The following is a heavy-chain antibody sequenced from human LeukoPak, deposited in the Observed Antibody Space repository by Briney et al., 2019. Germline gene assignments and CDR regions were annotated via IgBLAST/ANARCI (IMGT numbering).Heavy chain of an antibody. Sequence: VSVKVSCKASGYTFTSYYMHWVRQAPGQGLEWMGIINPSGGSTSYAQKFQGRVTMTRDMSTSTAYMELSSLRSEDTAVYYCAREFGGLGSSSSVPDYWGQGTLVTVSS. CDR3: AREFGGLGSSSSVPDY. CDR1: GYTFTSYY. D-gene: IGHD6-6*01. V-gene: IGHV1-46*01. J-gene: IGHJ4*02. CDR2: INPSGGST.